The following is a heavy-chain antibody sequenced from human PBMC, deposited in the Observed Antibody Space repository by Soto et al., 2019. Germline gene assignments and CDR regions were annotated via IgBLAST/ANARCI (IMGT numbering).Heavy chain of an antibody. CDR3: ARDLDVTTVTTSFDS. CDR2: INPSGRTT. J-gene: IGHJ4*02. CDR1: GFTFSKYY. V-gene: IGHV1-46*01. D-gene: IGHD4-17*01. Sequence: ASVKVSCKTSGFTFSKYYMHWLRQVPGQGLEWVGVINPSGRTTSYAQKFLGRVTVTRDASTATVYLELNSLRSGDTAVYYCARDLDVTTVTTSFDSWGQGTLVTVSS.